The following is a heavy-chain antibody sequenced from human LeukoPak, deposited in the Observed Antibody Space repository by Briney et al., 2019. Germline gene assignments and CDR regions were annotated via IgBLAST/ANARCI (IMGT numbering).Heavy chain of an antibody. CDR1: GFTFSSYS. CDR3: ARDPSGLRRNFDY. D-gene: IGHD3-16*01. J-gene: IGHJ4*02. CDR2: ISSSSSTI. Sequence: GGSLRLSCAASGFTFSSYSMNWVRQAPGKGLEWVSYISSSSSTIYYADSVKGRFTISRDNAKNSLYLQMNSLRAEDTAVYYCARDPSGLRRNFDYWGQGTLVTVSS. V-gene: IGHV3-48*04.